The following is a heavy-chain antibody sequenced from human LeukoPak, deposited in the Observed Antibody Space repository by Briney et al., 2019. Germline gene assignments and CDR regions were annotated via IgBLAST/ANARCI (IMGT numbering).Heavy chain of an antibody. Sequence: PSEKLSFNCTVSGGSISSSSYYWGSIRQPPGKGLEWIGSIYYSGSSYYNPSLKSRVTITVATSTTQFSLKLSSVAAADTAVYYCARDRYYYDSSGYRWFDPWGQGTLVTVSS. D-gene: IGHD3-22*01. V-gene: IGHV4-39*07. J-gene: IGHJ5*02. CDR2: IYYSGSS. CDR1: GGSISSSSYY. CDR3: ARDRYYYDSSGYRWFDP.